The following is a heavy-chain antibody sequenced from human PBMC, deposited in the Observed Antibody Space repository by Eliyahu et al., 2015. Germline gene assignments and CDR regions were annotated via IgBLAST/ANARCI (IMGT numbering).Heavy chain of an antibody. Sequence: EVQLVESGGGLVQXGGSLXLXCAAXGFTFXNFWMSWVXQAPGKGLEWVANIKQDGSEKYYVDSVKGRFTISRDNAKNSLYLQMNSLRAEDTAVYYCARLRVAGSNSPSDYWGQGTLVTVSS. CDR1: GFTFXNFW. J-gene: IGHJ4*02. D-gene: IGHD6-19*01. V-gene: IGHV3-7*01. CDR2: IKQDGSEK. CDR3: ARLRVAGSNSPSDY.